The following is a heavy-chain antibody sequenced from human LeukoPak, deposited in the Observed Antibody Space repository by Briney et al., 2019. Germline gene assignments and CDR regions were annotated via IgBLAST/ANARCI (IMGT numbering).Heavy chain of an antibody. V-gene: IGHV3-48*02. D-gene: IGHD3-22*01. Sequence: GGSLRLSCAVSGFTFSSYSMNWVRQAPGKGLEWVSYISSSSSTIYYADSVKGRFTISRDNAKNSLYLQMNSLRDEDTAVYYCARAAKQYYYDSSGPGDYWGQGTLVTVSS. CDR3: ARAAKQYYYDSSGPGDY. CDR2: ISSSSSTI. J-gene: IGHJ4*02. CDR1: GFTFSSYS.